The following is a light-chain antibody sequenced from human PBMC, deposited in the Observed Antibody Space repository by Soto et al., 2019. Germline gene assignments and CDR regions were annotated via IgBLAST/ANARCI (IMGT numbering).Light chain of an antibody. Sequence: EFVLKQSPGTLSLSPGERATLSCRASQSVRSNYLAWYQQKPGQSPRLRIYGASNRATRIPDRFSGSGSGTDFTLTISRLEPQDFAVFYCQHYGSSAYTFGQGTTLEIK. CDR2: GAS. CDR3: QHYGSSAYT. V-gene: IGKV3-20*01. J-gene: IGKJ2*01. CDR1: QSVRSNY.